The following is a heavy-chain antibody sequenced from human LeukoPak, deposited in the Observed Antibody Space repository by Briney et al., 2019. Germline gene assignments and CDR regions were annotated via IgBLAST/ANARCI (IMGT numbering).Heavy chain of an antibody. J-gene: IGHJ4*02. D-gene: IGHD3-9*01. CDR3: ARDVRGRYFDWFFDY. CDR1: GFTFSSYG. V-gene: IGHV3-30*03. CDR2: ISYDGSNK. Sequence: GGSLRLSCAASGFTFSSYGMHWVRQAPGKGLEWVAVISYDGSNKYYADSVKGRFTISRDNSKNTLYLQMNSLRAEDTAVYYCARDVRGRYFDWFFDYWGRGTLVTVSS.